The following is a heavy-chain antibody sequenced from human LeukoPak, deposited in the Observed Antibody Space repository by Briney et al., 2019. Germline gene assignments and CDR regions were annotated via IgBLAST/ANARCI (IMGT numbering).Heavy chain of an antibody. CDR1: GFNFNYVW. J-gene: IGHJ6*02. V-gene: IGHV3-15*01. Sequence: AGGSLRLSCAASGFNFNYVWMDWVRQAPGKGLEWVGRIRTNIEGETTDYAAPVKGRFTISRDDPKITMYLHMNSLKTEDSAVYFCTTERNWELLRPYGLDIWGQGTTVTVSS. CDR3: TTERNWELLRPYGLDI. D-gene: IGHD1-26*01. CDR2: IRTNIEGETT.